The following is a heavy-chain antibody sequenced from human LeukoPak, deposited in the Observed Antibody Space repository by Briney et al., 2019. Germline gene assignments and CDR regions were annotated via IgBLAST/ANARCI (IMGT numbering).Heavy chain of an antibody. V-gene: IGHV3-33*06. J-gene: IGHJ4*02. CDR2: IWYDGSNK. CDR3: AKDLRAARPADQFAY. D-gene: IGHD6-6*01. CDR1: GFTFSSYG. Sequence: GGSLRLSCAASGFTFSSYGMHWVRQAPGKGLEWVAVIWYDGSNKYYADSVKGRFTISRDNSKNTLYLQMNSLRAEDTAVYYCAKDLRAARPADQFAYWGQGTLVTVSS.